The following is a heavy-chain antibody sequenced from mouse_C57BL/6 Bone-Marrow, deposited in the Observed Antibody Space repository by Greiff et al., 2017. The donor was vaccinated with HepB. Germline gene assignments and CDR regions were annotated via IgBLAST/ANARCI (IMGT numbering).Heavy chain of an antibody. J-gene: IGHJ4*01. V-gene: IGHV2-9*01. Sequence: VQLQQSGPGLVAPSQSLSITCTVSGFSLTSYGVDWVRQPPGKGLEWLGVICGGGSTNYNSALMSRLSISKDNSKSQVFLKMNSLQTDDTAMYYCAASITTVVATRLDYWGQGTSVTVSS. CDR2: ICGGGST. D-gene: IGHD1-1*01. CDR1: GFSLTSYG. CDR3: AASITTVVATRLDY.